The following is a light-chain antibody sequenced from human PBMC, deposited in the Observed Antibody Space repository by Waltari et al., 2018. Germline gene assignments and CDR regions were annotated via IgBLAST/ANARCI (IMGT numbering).Light chain of an antibody. CDR1: QTISSW. CDR2: KAS. J-gene: IGKJ3*01. CDR3: QQYDSYPFT. V-gene: IGKV1-5*03. Sequence: DIQMTQSPSTLSASVGDRVTITCRASQTISSWWAWYQQTPGKPPKLLIYKASSLESGVPSTFSGSGSGTEFTLTISSLQPDDFATYYCQQYDSYPFTFGPGTRVDIK.